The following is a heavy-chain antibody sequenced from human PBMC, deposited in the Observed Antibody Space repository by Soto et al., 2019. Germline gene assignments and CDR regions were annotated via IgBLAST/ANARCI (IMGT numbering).Heavy chain of an antibody. Sequence: GGSLRLSCAASGFTVSSNYMSWVRQAPGKGLEWVSVIYSGGSTYYADSVKGRFTISRDNSKNTLYLQMSSLRAEDTAVYYCARSPRFLEWLLSMEVWGKGTTVTVSS. CDR2: IYSGGST. CDR3: ARSPRFLEWLLSMEV. V-gene: IGHV3-66*01. D-gene: IGHD3-3*01. CDR1: GFTVSSNY. J-gene: IGHJ6*03.